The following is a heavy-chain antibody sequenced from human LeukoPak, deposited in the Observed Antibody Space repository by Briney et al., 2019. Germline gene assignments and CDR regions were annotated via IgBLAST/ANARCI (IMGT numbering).Heavy chain of an antibody. D-gene: IGHD4-17*01. Sequence: SETLSLTCAVSGGSISSSNWWSWVRQPPGKGLEWIGEMYPSGSTNYNPSLKSRVTISIDKSKNQFSLKLTSVTAADTAVYYCARVDYGDYVVNYWGQGTLVTVSS. V-gene: IGHV4-4*02. J-gene: IGHJ4*02. CDR3: ARVDYGDYVVNY. CDR1: GGSISSSNW. CDR2: MYPSGST.